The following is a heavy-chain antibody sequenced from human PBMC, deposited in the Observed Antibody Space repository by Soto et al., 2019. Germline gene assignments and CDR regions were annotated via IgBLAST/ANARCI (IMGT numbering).Heavy chain of an antibody. Sequence: PSETLSLTCTVSGGSISSYYWSWIRQPPGKGLEWIGYIYYSGSTNYNPSLKSRVTISVDTSKNQFSLKLSSVTAADTAVYYCARVPGGSYSVGFDYWGQGTLVTVSS. J-gene: IGHJ4*02. CDR2: IYYSGST. D-gene: IGHD1-26*01. CDR3: ARVPGGSYSVGFDY. V-gene: IGHV4-59*01. CDR1: GGSISSYY.